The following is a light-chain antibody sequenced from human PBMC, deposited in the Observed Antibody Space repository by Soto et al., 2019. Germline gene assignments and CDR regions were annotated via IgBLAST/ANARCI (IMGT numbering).Light chain of an antibody. CDR3: CSLVASSTFV. V-gene: IGLV2-23*02. CDR1: SSDVGGYKY. CDR2: EVS. Sequence: QSALTQPASVSGSPGQSITISCTGTSSDVGGYKYVSWYQHHPGKAPKLMIYEVSNRPSGVSNRFSGSKSGNTASLTISGLQAEDEADYYCCSLVASSTFVFGGGTKLTVL. J-gene: IGLJ2*01.